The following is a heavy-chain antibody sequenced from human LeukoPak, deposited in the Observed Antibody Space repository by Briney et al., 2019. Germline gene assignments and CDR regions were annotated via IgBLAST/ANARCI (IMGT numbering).Heavy chain of an antibody. CDR2: ISGSGGRT. V-gene: IGHV3-23*01. CDR1: AFTFSSYA. Sequence: GGSLRLSCAASAFTFSSYAMSWVRHAPGKGLEWVSAISGSGGRTYYASSVKGRFTISRDNSKNTLYLQMNSLRAEDTAVYYCAKGSGSYYYYYYMDVWGKGTTVTVSS. D-gene: IGHD1-26*01. CDR3: AKGSGSYYYYYYMDV. J-gene: IGHJ6*03.